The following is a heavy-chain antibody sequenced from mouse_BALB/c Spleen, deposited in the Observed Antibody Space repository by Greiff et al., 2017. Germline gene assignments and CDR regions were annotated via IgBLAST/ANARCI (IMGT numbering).Heavy chain of an antibody. D-gene: IGHD1-2*01. Sequence: EVQLQQSGAELVRPGALVKLSCKASGFNIKDYYMHWVKQRPEQGLEWIGWIDPENGNTIYDPKFQGKASITADTSSNTAYLQLSSLTSEDTAVYYCATATGYAMDYWGQGTSVTVSS. CDR3: ATATGYAMDY. J-gene: IGHJ4*01. CDR2: IDPENGNT. V-gene: IGHV14-1*02. CDR1: GFNIKDYY.